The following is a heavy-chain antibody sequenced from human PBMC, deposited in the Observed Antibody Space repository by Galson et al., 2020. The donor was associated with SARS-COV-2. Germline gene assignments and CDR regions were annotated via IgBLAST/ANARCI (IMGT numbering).Heavy chain of an antibody. V-gene: IGHV4-39*01. J-gene: IGHJ3*02. CDR3: ARPEWGGYGDYSVYDAFDI. D-gene: IGHD4-17*01. CDR2: INYSGST. CDR1: GGSISSSTYY. Sequence: SETLSLTCSVSGGSISSSTYYWGWIRQPPGKGLEWIGSINYSGSTYYNPSLKSRVTISVDTSKNQFSLKLSSVTAADTAVYYCARPEWGGYGDYSVYDAFDIWGQGTMVTVSS.